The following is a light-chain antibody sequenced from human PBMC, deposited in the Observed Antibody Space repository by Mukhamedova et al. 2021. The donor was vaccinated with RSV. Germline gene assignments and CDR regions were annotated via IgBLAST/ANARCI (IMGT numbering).Light chain of an antibody. V-gene: IGLV3-19*01. Sequence: GQAPVLVFYAKRNRPSGIPDRFFASNSGNTTSLTITGAQAEDEAVYFCSSRDSSGFQCVFGGGTRLSV. J-gene: IGLJ3*02. CDR2: AKR. CDR3: SSRDSSGFQCV.